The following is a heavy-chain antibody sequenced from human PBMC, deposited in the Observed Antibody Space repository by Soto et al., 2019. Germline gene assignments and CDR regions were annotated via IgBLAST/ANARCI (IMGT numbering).Heavy chain of an antibody. CDR1: GGSISSSSYY. CDR2: IYYSGST. J-gene: IGHJ4*02. V-gene: IGHV4-39*02. Sequence: ETLSLTCTVSGGSISSSSYYWGCIRQPPGKGLEWIGNIYYSGSTYYNPSLKSRVTISVDTSKNQFSLKLSSVTAADTAVYYCAREDDSGYDTLPIDYWGPGTLVTVSS. CDR3: AREDDSGYDTLPIDY. D-gene: IGHD5-12*01.